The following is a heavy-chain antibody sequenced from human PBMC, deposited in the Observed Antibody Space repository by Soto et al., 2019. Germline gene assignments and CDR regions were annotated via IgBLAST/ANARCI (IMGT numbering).Heavy chain of an antibody. CDR2: INTDESST. V-gene: IGHV3-74*01. CDR1: GFTFSSYW. D-gene: IGHD1-20*01. J-gene: IGHJ4*02. CDR3: ARRGPVTGLAY. Sequence: EVQLVESGGGLVQPGGSLRLSCAASGFTFSSYWMHWVRQAPGKGLVWVSRINTDESSTTYADSVKGRFTISRDNAKNTLYRQMNGLRAEDTAVYYCARRGPVTGLAYWGQGTLVTVSS.